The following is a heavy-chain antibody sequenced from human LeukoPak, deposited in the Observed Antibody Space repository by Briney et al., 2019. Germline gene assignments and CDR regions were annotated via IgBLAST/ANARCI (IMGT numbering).Heavy chain of an antibody. CDR2: ISSSGST. Sequence: KASETLSLTCTVSGDSISSGDYYWSWIRQPAGKGLEWIGRISSSGSTNYNPSLKSRVTISVDTSKNQFSLNLTSVTAADTAVYYCAAQPDFWGQGTLVTVSS. CDR1: GDSISSGDYY. J-gene: IGHJ4*02. CDR3: AAQPDF. V-gene: IGHV4-61*02.